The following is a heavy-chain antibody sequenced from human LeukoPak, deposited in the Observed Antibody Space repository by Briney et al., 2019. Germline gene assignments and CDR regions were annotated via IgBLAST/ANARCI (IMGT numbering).Heavy chain of an antibody. Sequence: GRSLRLSCAASGFSFDDYAMHWVRQAPGKGLEWVSGISWNSGSIGYADSVKGRFTISRDNAKNSLYLQMNSLRAEDTALYYCAKDIWYYYDSSGYYSGWGQGTMVTVSS. J-gene: IGHJ3*01. D-gene: IGHD3-22*01. V-gene: IGHV3-9*01. CDR2: ISWNSGSI. CDR1: GFSFDDYA. CDR3: AKDIWYYYDSSGYYSG.